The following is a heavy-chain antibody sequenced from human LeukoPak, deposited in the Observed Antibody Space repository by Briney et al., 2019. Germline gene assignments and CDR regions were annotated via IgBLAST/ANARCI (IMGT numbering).Heavy chain of an antibody. V-gene: IGHV3-48*03. CDR1: GFTFSSYD. CDR3: VRKLTGTTFFDY. CDR2: IVGNGITI. J-gene: IGHJ4*02. D-gene: IGHD1-1*01. Sequence: GGSLRLSCAASGFTFSSYDLNWVRPAPGKGLEWVSYIVGNGITIYYADSVKGRFTISRDNAKNSLYLQMNSLRAEDTAVYYCVRKLTGTTFFDYWGQGTLVTVSS.